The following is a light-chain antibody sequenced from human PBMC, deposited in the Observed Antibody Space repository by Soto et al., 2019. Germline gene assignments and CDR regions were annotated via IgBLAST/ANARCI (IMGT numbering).Light chain of an antibody. Sequence: EVVLTQSPVTLSLSPGDSATLSCRASQRFRVLLAWYQQKPGPAPSLLIYDAYNSATGIPPRFSGSGSGTDFTLTISSLEPEDSAVYYCQQRHMWPITFGQGTRLEIK. CDR3: QQRHMWPIT. CDR1: QRFRVL. CDR2: DAY. V-gene: IGKV3-11*01. J-gene: IGKJ5*01.